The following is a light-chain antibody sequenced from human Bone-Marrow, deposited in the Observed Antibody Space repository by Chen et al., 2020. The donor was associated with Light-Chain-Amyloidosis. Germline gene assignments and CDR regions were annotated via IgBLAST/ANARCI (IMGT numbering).Light chain of an antibody. J-gene: IGLJ1*01. Sequence: QSALTQPASVSGSPGQSSTNSCTGTNSDVGGDNHVSWYQQHPDKAPKLMIYEVTNRPSWVPDRFSGSKSDNTASLTISGLQTEDEADYFCSSYTITNTLVFGSGTRVTVL. CDR2: EVT. V-gene: IGLV2-14*01. CDR1: NSDVGGDNH. CDR3: SSYTITNTLV.